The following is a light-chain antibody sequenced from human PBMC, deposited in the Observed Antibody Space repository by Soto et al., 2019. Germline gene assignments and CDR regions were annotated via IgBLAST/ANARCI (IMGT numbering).Light chain of an antibody. V-gene: IGKV3-20*01. J-gene: IGKJ5*01. CDR2: GAS. CDR3: PQYGGSPVT. CDR1: QSVSSY. Sequence: IPSPSALSACAGARATLHCRASQSVSSYLAWYQKKPGQAPRLLIYGASSRATGIPDRFSGSGSGTDFTLTIRRLEPEDFAVYYCPQYGGSPVTLGQGTRLEIK.